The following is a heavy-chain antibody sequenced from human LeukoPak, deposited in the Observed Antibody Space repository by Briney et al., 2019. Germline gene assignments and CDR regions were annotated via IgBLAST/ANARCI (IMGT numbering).Heavy chain of an antibody. V-gene: IGHV1-58*01. CDR3: GIAVAVGFDY. CDR2: IFVGSGNP. J-gene: IGHJ4*02. D-gene: IGHD6-19*01. CDR1: GFTFTSSV. Sequence: TSVKVSCKPSGFTFTSSVVQAVRQARRQRREWIGWIFVGSGNPNYAQKFQERVTLTRDMSTSTAYMELSSFISEDTAVYYCGIAVAVGFDYWGQGTLVTVS.